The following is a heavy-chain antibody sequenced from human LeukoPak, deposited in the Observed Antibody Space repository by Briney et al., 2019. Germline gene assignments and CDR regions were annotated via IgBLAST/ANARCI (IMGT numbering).Heavy chain of an antibody. V-gene: IGHV3-49*04. CDR3: TRVPGGSYYRLDI. D-gene: IGHD1-26*01. J-gene: IGHJ3*02. CDR1: GFTSGDFA. CDR2: IRSKAYGGTT. Sequence: GGSLRLSCTASGFTSGDFALSWVRQAPGKGLEWVGFIRSKAYGGTTEYAASVKGRFTISRDDSKSIASLQMNSLKTEDTAVYYCTRVPGGSYYRLDIWGQGTMVTVSS.